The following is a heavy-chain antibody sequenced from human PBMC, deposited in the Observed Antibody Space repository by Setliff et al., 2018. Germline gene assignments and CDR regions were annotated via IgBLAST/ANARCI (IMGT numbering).Heavy chain of an antibody. CDR3: ARVRNTQNGFFDY. J-gene: IGHJ4*02. D-gene: IGHD1-1*01. V-gene: IGHV4-38-2*02. CDR1: GYSISSGYY. Sequence: SETLSLTCTVSGYSISSGYYWGWIRQPPGKGLEWIGSIYHSGSTYYNPSLKSRVTISVDTSKNQFSLKLSSVTAADTAIYYCARVRNTQNGFFDYWSQGTLVTVSS. CDR2: IYHSGST.